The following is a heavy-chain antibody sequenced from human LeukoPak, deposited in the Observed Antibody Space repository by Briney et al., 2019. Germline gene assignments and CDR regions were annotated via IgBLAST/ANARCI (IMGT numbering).Heavy chain of an antibody. Sequence: SETLSLTCTVSGGSISSYYWSWIRQPPGKGLEWIGYIYYSGSTNYNPSLKSRVTISVDTSKNQFSLKLSSVTAADTAVYYCARRGYSGYGGDYFDYWGQGTLVTASS. CDR3: ARRGYSGYGGDYFDY. D-gene: IGHD5-12*01. V-gene: IGHV4-59*08. J-gene: IGHJ4*02. CDR2: IYYSGST. CDR1: GGSISSYY.